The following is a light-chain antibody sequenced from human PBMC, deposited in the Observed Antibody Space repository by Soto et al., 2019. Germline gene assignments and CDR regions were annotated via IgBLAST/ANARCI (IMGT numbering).Light chain of an antibody. V-gene: IGLV2-14*03. Sequence: QSALTQPASVSGSPGHSITISCSGTSSDVGVDNYVSWYQQHPDKVPKLIIYDDSSRPSGVSNRFSGSKSGNTASLTISELHTEDEADYYCSSYTITNTQVFGGGTKLTVL. J-gene: IGLJ2*01. CDR1: SSDVGVDNY. CDR3: SSYTITNTQV. CDR2: DDS.